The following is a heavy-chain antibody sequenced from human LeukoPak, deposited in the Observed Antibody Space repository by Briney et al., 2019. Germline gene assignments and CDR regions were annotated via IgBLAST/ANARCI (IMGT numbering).Heavy chain of an antibody. CDR1: GGSFSGYY. V-gene: IGHV4-34*01. J-gene: IGHJ6*02. CDR3: ARGSVRRRTVTTVTIPRTTLGMDV. D-gene: IGHD4-17*01. Sequence: SETLSLTRAVYGGSFSGYYWSWIRQPPGKGLEWIGEINHSGSTNYNPSLKSRVTISVDTSKNQFSLKLSSVTAADTAVYYCARGSVRRRTVTTVTIPRTTLGMDVWGQGTTVTVSS. CDR2: INHSGST.